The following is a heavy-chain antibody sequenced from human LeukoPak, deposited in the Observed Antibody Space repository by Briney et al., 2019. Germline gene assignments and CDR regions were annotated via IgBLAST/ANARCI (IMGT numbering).Heavy chain of an antibody. CDR3: ARFYYDSSGYYRSFDY. CDR1: GGSFSGYS. J-gene: IGHJ4*02. CDR2: INPGGRT. Sequence: SETLSLTCAVYGGSFSGYSWSWIRQPPGKGLEWIGEINPGGRTNYNPSLKSRVTISVDTSKNQFSLKLSSVTAADTAVYYCARFYYDSSGYYRSFDYWGQGTLVTVSS. V-gene: IGHV4-34*01. D-gene: IGHD3-22*01.